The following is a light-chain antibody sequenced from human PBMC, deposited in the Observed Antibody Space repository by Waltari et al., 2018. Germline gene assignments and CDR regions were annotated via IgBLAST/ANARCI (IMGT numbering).Light chain of an antibody. V-gene: IGLV2-23*02. J-gene: IGLJ3*02. Sequence: QSALTQPASVSGSSGQSVTIPCPGASSDIWRYDIGPWYQQHPGNAPKLIICDVSKRPSGVSDRFSGSKSGDTASLTISGLQFEDEADYYCCSYAGNYIWVFGGGTRLTVL. CDR1: SSDIWRYDI. CDR2: DVS. CDR3: CSYAGNYIWV.